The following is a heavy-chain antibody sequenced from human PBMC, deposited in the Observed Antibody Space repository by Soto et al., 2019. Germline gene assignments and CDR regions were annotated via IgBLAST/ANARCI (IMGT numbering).Heavy chain of an antibody. Sequence: QVQLVQSGAEVKKPGASVKVSCKDSGFTFSAYYIYWVRQAPGQGLEWIGWIYPNSGGNNNAQKFQGRVTMTRDTSTSTVYMELSALIPDDTAVYYCARSLLDEYSSSWRSAYYGMDVWGQGTTVTVSS. CDR1: GFTFSAYY. CDR3: ARSLLDEYSSSWRSAYYGMDV. V-gene: IGHV1-2*02. CDR2: IYPNSGGN. D-gene: IGHD6-13*01. J-gene: IGHJ6*02.